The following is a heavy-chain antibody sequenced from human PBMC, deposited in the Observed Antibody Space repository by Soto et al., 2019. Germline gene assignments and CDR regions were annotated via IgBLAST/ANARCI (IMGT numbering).Heavy chain of an antibody. Sequence: PGGSLRLSCAASGFTFSDYYMSWIRQAPGKGLEWVSYIGSSSSYTNYADSVKGRFTISRDNSKNTLYLQMNSLRAEDTAVYYCAKYYGDYGRYYYYYGMDVWGQGTTVTLSS. J-gene: IGHJ6*02. CDR2: IGSSSSYT. V-gene: IGHV3-11*03. D-gene: IGHD4-17*01. CDR1: GFTFSDYY. CDR3: AKYYGDYGRYYYYYGMDV.